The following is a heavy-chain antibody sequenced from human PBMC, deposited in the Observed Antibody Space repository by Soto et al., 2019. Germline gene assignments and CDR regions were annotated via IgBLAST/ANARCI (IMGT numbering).Heavy chain of an antibody. D-gene: IGHD2-15*01. J-gene: IGHJ6*02. CDR3: ARVPTDCSGGSCYHYYYYGMDV. V-gene: IGHV3-33*01. CDR1: GFTFSSYG. CDR2: IWYDGSNK. Sequence: GGSLRLSCAASGFTFSSYGMHWVRQAPGKGLEWVAVIWYDGSNKYYADSVKGRFTISRDNSKNTLYLQMNSLRAEDTAVYYCARVPTDCSGGSCYHYYYYGMDVWGQGTTVTVSS.